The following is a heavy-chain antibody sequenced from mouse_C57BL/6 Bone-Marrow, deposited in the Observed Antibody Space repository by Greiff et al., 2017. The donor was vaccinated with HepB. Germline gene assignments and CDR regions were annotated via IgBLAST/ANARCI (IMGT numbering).Heavy chain of an antibody. CDR1: GYTFTSYW. J-gene: IGHJ1*03. CDR3: ARVGGGYFDV. D-gene: IGHD1-1*01. Sequence: QVQLQQPGAELVKPGASVKLSCKASGYTFTSYWLHWVKQRPGQGLEWIGMIHPNSGSTNYNEKFKSKATLTVDKPSSTAYMQLSSLTSEDSAVYYCARVGGGYFDVWGTGTTVTVSS. V-gene: IGHV1-64*01. CDR2: IHPNSGST.